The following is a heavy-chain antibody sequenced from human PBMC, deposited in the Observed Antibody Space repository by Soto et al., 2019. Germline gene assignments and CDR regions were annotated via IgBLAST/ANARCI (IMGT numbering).Heavy chain of an antibody. J-gene: IGHJ4*02. CDR3: ATSQLGEYFDY. Sequence: QVHLQESGPGLVKPSETLSLTCAVSGDPISSSHWWSWVRQTPGKGLEWIGEIYHSGSINYNPSLKSRVIISADRSKNQFSLRLSSVTAAATAVYYCATSQLGEYFDYWGQGTLVTVSS. D-gene: IGHD1-26*01. V-gene: IGHV4-4*02. CDR2: IYHSGSI. CDR1: GDPISSSHW.